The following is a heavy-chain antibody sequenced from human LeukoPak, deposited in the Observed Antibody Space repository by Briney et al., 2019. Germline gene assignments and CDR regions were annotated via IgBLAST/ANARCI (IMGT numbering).Heavy chain of an antibody. D-gene: IGHD2/OR15-2a*01. V-gene: IGHV3-23*01. CDR1: GFTFSTYS. J-gene: IGHJ5*02. Sequence: PGGSLRLSCAASGFTFSTYSMSWVRQAPGKGLEWVSAIRGGAENTYYADSVRGRFTISRDNYKDTLTLQMNSLRAEDTAIYYCAILSWDGRGTFSWAQGTLVTVSS. CDR3: AILSWDGRGTFS. CDR2: IRGGAENT.